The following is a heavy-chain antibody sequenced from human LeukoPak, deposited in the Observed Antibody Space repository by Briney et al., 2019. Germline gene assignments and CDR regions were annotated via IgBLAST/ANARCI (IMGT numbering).Heavy chain of an antibody. V-gene: IGHV4-39*01. CDR1: GGSISSSSYS. CDR3: ARLPRYDSSGKSFDY. CDR2: IYYSGST. Sequence: SETLSLTCTVSGGSISSSSYSWGWIRQPPGKGLEWIGSIYYSGSTYYNPSLKSRVTISVDTSKNQFSLKLSSVTAADTAVYYCARLPRYDSSGKSFDYWGQGTLVTVSS. D-gene: IGHD3-22*01. J-gene: IGHJ4*02.